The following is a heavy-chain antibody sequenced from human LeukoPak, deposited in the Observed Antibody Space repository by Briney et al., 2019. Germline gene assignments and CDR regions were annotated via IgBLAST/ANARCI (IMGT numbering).Heavy chain of an antibody. Sequence: PGGSLRLSCAASGFTFSSYSMNWVRQAPGKGLEWVSSISSSSSYIYYADSVKGRFTISRDNAKNSLYLQMNSLRAEDTAVYCCARMFHSSSWAADYWGQGTLVTVSS. J-gene: IGHJ4*02. CDR2: ISSSSSYI. V-gene: IGHV3-21*01. CDR3: ARMFHSSSWAADY. CDR1: GFTFSSYS. D-gene: IGHD6-6*01.